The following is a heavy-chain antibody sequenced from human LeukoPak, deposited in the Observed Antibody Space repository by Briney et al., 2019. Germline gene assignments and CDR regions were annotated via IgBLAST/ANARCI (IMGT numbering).Heavy chain of an antibody. J-gene: IGHJ5*02. V-gene: IGHV1-18*01. CDR3: ARGGYYGSGNDFRFDP. CDR2: ISAYNGNT. D-gene: IGHD3-10*01. CDR1: GYTFTSYG. Sequence: ASVKVSCKASGYTFTSYGISWVRQAPGQGLEWMGWISAYNGNTNYAQKLQGRVTMTTETSTSTAYMELRSLRSDDTAVYYCARGGYYGSGNDFRFDPWGQGTLVTVSS.